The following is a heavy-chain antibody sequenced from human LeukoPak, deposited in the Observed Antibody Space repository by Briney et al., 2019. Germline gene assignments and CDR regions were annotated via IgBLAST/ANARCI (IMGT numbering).Heavy chain of an antibody. CDR2: ISSNGGST. V-gene: IGHV3-64*01. J-gene: IGHJ4*02. Sequence: GGSLRLSCAASGFTFSSYAMHWVRQAPGKGLEYVSAISSNGGSTYYANSVKGRFTISRDNSKNTLYLQMGSLGTEDTAVYYCAARGDGYNPFDYWGQGTLVTVSS. CDR3: AARGDGYNPFDY. CDR1: GFTFSSYA. D-gene: IGHD5-24*01.